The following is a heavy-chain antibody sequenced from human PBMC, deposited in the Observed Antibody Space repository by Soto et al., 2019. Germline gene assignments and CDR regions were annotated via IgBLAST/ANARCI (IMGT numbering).Heavy chain of an antibody. D-gene: IGHD3-9*01. Sequence: GGSLRLSCAASGFTFSSYAMSWVRQAPGKGLEWVSAISGSGGSTYYADSVKGRFTISRDNSKNTLYLQMNSLRAEDTAVYYCAKDCTYYDILTGYYQRVHDAFDIWGQGTMVTVS. CDR2: ISGSGGST. CDR1: GFTFSSYA. V-gene: IGHV3-23*01. J-gene: IGHJ3*02. CDR3: AKDCTYYDILTGYYQRVHDAFDI.